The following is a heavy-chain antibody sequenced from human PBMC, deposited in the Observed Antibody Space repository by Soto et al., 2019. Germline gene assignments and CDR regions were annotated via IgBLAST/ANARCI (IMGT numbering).Heavy chain of an antibody. CDR3: ARDATVTDSGYFSGLDV. J-gene: IGHJ6*02. D-gene: IGHD4-17*01. CDR1: GYTFTDYY. Sequence: QVQLVQSGAEVRKPGASVRVSCKASGYTFTDYYIHWVRQAPRQGLEWLGWINPNSGGTNFAQKFQGRVPMTRDTSISTAYMDLSRLTSADTAVYYCARDATVTDSGYFSGLDVWGQGTTVTFSS. CDR2: INPNSGGT. V-gene: IGHV1-2*02.